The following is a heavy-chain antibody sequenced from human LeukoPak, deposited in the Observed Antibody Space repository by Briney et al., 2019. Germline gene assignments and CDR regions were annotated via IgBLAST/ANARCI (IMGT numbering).Heavy chain of an antibody. CDR1: GYTFTGYY. CDR3: ARDSDASSLVDP. J-gene: IGHJ5*02. D-gene: IGHD6-6*01. Sequence: GASVKVSCKASGYTFTGYYIHWVRQAPGQGLEWMGIIHPRSSGATSAQKFQGRLTMTRDTSTSTVYMELSSLRSEDTAVYYCARDSDASSLVDPWGQGTLVTVSS. V-gene: IGHV1-46*01. CDR2: IHPRSSGA.